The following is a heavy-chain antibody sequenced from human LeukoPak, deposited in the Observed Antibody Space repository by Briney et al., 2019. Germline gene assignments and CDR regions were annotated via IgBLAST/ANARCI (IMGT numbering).Heavy chain of an antibody. V-gene: IGHV3-49*04. D-gene: IGHD1-20*01. Sequence: GRSLRLSCTASGFTFGDYAMSWVRQAPGKGLEWVGFIRSKAYGGTTEYAASVKGRFTISRDDSKSIAYLQMNSLKTEDTAVYYCTRVPGHNNFDYYYYYMDVWGKGTTVTVSS. J-gene: IGHJ6*03. CDR3: TRVPGHNNFDYYYYYMDV. CDR1: GFTFGDYA. CDR2: IRSKAYGGTT.